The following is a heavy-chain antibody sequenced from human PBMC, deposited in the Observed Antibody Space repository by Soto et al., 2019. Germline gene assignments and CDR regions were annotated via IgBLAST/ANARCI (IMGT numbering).Heavy chain of an antibody. V-gene: IGHV3-30-3*01. Sequence: GGSLRLSCAASGLTFSSYAMHWVRQAPGKGLEWVAVISYDGSNKYYADSVKGRFTISRDNSKNTLYLQMNSLRAEDTAVYYCARDYEGAMDVCGPGPTVT. CDR3: ARDYEGAMDV. CDR2: ISYDGSNK. J-gene: IGHJ6*02. D-gene: IGHD3-22*01. CDR1: GLTFSSYA.